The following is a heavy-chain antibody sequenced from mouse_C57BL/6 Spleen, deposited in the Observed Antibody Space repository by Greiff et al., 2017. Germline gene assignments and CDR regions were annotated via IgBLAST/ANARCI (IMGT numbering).Heavy chain of an antibody. CDR1: GYTFTSYW. CDR3: ARNYGYDEKYLDY. J-gene: IGHJ2*01. V-gene: IGHV1-53*01. CDR2: INPSNGGT. Sequence: QVQLQQPGTELVKPGASVKLSCKASGYTFTSYWMHWVKQRPGQGLEWIGNINPSNGGTNYNETFKSKATLTVDKSSSTAYMQLSRLTSEDSAVYYCARNYGYDEKYLDYWGQGTTLTVSS. D-gene: IGHD2-2*01.